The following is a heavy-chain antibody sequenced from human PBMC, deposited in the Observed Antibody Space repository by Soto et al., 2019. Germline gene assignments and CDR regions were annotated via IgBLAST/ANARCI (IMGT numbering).Heavy chain of an antibody. V-gene: IGHV4-61*01. Sequence: PSETLSLTCTVSGGSVSSGSYYWSWIRQPPGKGLEWIGYIYYSGSTNYNPSLKSLVTISVDTSKNRFSLKLSSVTAADTAVYYCARVQPSDSSWQKRSVREVYGYWGEGTLVTVSS. CDR1: GGSVSSGSYY. D-gene: IGHD6-13*01. J-gene: IGHJ1*01. CDR3: ARVQPSDSSWQKRSVREVYGY. CDR2: IYYSGST.